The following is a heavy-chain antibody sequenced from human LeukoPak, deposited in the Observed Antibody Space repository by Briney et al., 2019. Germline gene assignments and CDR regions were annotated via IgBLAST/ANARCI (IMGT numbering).Heavy chain of an antibody. V-gene: IGHV1-8*01. CDR2: MNPNSGNT. CDR1: GYTFTSYD. Sequence: ASVKVSCKDSGYTFTSYDVNWVRQATGQGLEWMGWMNPNSGNTGLAQKFQGRVTLTRDTSLSTAYMELSNLRSDDTAVYYCARDEVVAAPNYFGMVVWGQGTTVSVSS. J-gene: IGHJ6*02. D-gene: IGHD2-15*01. CDR3: ARDEVVAAPNYFGMVV.